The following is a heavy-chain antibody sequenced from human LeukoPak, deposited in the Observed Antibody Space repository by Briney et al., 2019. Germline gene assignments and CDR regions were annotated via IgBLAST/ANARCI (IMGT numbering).Heavy chain of an antibody. CDR3: ARGSGWYVIDY. CDR2: IWYDGSNK. V-gene: IGHV3-33*01. CDR1: GFTFSSSG. Sequence: PGGSLRLSCAASGFTFSSSGMHWVRQAPGKGLDWVAVIWYDGSNKYYADSVKGRFTISRDNYKNTLYLQMNSRRAEDTAVFYCARGSGWYVIDYWGRGTLVTVST. J-gene: IGHJ4*02. D-gene: IGHD6-19*01.